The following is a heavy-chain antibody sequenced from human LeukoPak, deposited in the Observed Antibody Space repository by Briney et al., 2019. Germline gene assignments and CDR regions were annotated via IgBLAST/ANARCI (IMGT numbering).Heavy chain of an antibody. CDR1: GFTFDDYA. J-gene: IGHJ3*02. CDR3: AKDIVAYGDYSPDAFDI. CDR2: ISWNSGSI. D-gene: IGHD4-17*01. V-gene: IGHV3-9*01. Sequence: GGSLRLSCAASGFTFDDYAMHWVRQAPGKGLEWVSGISWNSGSIGYADSVKGRFTISRDNAKNSLYLQMNSLRAEDTALYYCAKDIVAYGDYSPDAFDIWGQGTMVTVSS.